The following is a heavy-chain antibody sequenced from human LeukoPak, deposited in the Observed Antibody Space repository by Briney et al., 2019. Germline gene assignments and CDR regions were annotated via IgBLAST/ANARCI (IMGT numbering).Heavy chain of an antibody. CDR1: GFTFSSYG. CDR2: ISGSGGST. Sequence: QTGGSLRLSCAASGFTFSSYGMSWVRQAPGKGLEWVSAISGSGGSTYYADSVKGRFTISGDNSKNMLYLEVISLTADDTAVYYCAKDDAWLRFGEWSQGTLVTVSS. J-gene: IGHJ4*02. CDR3: AKDDAWLRFGE. V-gene: IGHV3-23*01. D-gene: IGHD3-10*01.